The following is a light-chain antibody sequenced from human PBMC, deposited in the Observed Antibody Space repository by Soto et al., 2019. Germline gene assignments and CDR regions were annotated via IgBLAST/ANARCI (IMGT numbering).Light chain of an antibody. CDR1: SCDVGSYNL. Sequence: QSALTQPASVSGYPGQSITISCTGTSCDVGSYNLVSWYQQHPGKAPKLMIYEDIERPSGVSNRLSGSKSGNTASLTISGLQTEDEADYYCCSYAGGTSVVFGGGTKLTVL. CDR2: EDI. V-gene: IGLV2-23*01. J-gene: IGLJ2*01. CDR3: CSYAGGTSVV.